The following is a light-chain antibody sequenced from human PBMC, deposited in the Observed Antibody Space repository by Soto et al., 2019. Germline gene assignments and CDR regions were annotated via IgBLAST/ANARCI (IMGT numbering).Light chain of an antibody. CDR2: DVT. CDR3: SSYAGCSIPVA. CDR1: SSDVGGYNF. Sequence: QSALTQPPSASGSPGQSVTISCTGASSDVGGYNFVSWYQHHPGKAPRLMIYDVTQRPSGVPDRFSGSKSGNTASLTVSGLQVDDEAYYYCSSYAGCSIPVAFGGGTKVTVL. J-gene: IGLJ2*01. V-gene: IGLV2-8*01.